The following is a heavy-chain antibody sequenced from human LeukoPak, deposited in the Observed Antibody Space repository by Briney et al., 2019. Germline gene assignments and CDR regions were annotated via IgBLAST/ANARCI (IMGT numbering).Heavy chain of an antibody. J-gene: IGHJ4*02. Sequence: GGSLRLSCASTGFSFDTYGMRWVRQAPGKELVWVSRINSDGSSTSYADSVKGRFTISRDNAKNTLYLQMNSLRAEDTAVYYCARGSGLLWFGELAPRDYWGQGTLVTVSS. CDR3: ARGSGLLWFGELAPRDY. CDR2: INSDGSST. D-gene: IGHD3-10*01. V-gene: IGHV3-74*01. CDR1: GFSFDTYG.